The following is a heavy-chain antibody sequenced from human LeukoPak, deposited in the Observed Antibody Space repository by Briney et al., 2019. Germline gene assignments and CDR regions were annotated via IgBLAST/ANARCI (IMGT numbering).Heavy chain of an antibody. D-gene: IGHD1-26*01. CDR2: ITSGSSTI. CDR1: GFTFDDYA. Sequence: GGSLRLSCAASGFTFDDYAMSWVRQAPGKGLEWVSYITSGSSTIYYADSVKGRFTISRDNAKNSLYLQMKSLRAEDTAVYYCARYSGGYLDYWGQGTLVTASS. J-gene: IGHJ4*02. V-gene: IGHV3-48*01. CDR3: ARYSGGYLDY.